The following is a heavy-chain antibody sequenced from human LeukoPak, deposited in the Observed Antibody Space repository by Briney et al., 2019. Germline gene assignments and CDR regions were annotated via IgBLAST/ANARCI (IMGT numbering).Heavy chain of an antibody. D-gene: IGHD3-9*01. J-gene: IGHJ4*02. V-gene: IGHV3-7*03. CDR3: ARRMYYDISTGYPHFDY. Sequence: GGSLRLSCAASGFTFSSYWMSWVRQAPGKGLEWVANIKQDGSEKYYVDSVKGRFTISRDNAKNSLYLQMNSLRAEDTAVYYCARRMYYDISTGYPHFDYWGQGTLVTDSS. CDR1: GFTFSSYW. CDR2: IKQDGSEK.